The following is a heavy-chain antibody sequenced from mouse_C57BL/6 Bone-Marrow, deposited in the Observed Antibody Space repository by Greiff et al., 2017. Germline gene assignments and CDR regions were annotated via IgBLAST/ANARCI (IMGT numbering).Heavy chain of an antibody. V-gene: IGHV1-49*01. J-gene: IGHJ1*03. CDR2: FTIYSDAT. CDR1: YFAFMASS. CDR3: ASEGFPYQYWGYFDF. D-gene: IGHD3-3*01. Sequence: LQQSGAEFVRPGSSVKLSCKDSYFAFMASSMHWVKQRPGHGLEWIGSFTIYSDATEYSENFKGKATLTANTSSSTAYMELSSLTSEDTAVYSCASEGFPYQYWGYFDFWGTGTTVTVSS.